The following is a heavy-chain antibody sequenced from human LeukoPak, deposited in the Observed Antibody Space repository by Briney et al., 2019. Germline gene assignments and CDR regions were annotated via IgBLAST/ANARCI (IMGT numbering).Heavy chain of an antibody. Sequence: GGSLRLSCAASGFTFSTFAMIWVRQPPGKGLEWVLSIFPNGGEIHYADSVRGRFTISRDNSKSTLSLQMNSLRAEDTAIYYCATYRQVLLPFESWGQGTLVTVSS. CDR2: IFPNGGEI. D-gene: IGHD2-8*02. CDR1: GFTFSTFA. V-gene: IGHV3-23*01. J-gene: IGHJ4*02. CDR3: ATYRQVLLPFES.